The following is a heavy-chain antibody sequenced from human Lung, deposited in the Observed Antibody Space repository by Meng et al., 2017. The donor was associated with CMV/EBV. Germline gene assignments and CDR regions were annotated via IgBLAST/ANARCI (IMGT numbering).Heavy chain of an antibody. J-gene: IGHJ4*02. CDR1: GYTFTNYW. V-gene: IGHV5-51*01. CDR2: VYPGDSDT. CDR3: ARMRCDCDCFFDY. Sequence: XVSXKASGYTFTNYWIAWVRQMPGKGLEWMGFVYPGDSDTRYSPSVQGQATISADKSISTAYLQWTSLKASDTAIYYFARMRCDCDCFFDYWGQGTLVTVSS. D-gene: IGHD2-21*01.